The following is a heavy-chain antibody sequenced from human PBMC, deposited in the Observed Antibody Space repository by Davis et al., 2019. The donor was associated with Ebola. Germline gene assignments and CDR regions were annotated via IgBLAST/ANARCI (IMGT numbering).Heavy chain of an antibody. CDR2: INSDGSST. D-gene: IGHD3-10*01. CDR1: GVTIRSNY. J-gene: IGHJ6*02. CDR3: ARVDATMVRGVIFYYYGMDV. Sequence: GESLKISCAVSGVTIRSNYMSWVRQAPGKGLVWVSRINSDGSSTSYADSVKGRFTISRDNAKNTLYLQMNSLRAEDTAVYYCARVDATMVRGVIFYYYGMDVWGQGTTVTVSS. V-gene: IGHV3-74*01.